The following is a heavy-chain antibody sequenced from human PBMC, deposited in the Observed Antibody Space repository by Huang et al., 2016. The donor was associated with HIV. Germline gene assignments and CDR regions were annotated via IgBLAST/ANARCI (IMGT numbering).Heavy chain of an antibody. Sequence: QLHLVQSGAEVKKPGASVKVSCQASGYSFTGYYMHWVRQAPGQGLEWMGWINTKSGGTNYAQKFQGRVTMTRDTSVNTAYMEVTELKSDDTAVYYCARAPPDVWGQGTTVTVSS. CDR1: GYSFTGYY. CDR2: INTKSGGT. V-gene: IGHV1-2*02. CDR3: ARAPPDV. J-gene: IGHJ6*02.